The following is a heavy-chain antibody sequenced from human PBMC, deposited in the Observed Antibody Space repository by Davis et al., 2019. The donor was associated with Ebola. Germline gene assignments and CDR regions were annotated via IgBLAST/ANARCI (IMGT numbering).Heavy chain of an antibody. V-gene: IGHV4-31*03. CDR1: GGSISSGGYY. Sequence: LRLSCTVSGGSISSGGYYWSWIRQHPGKGLEWIGYIYYSGGTYYNPSLKSRVTISVDTSKNQFSLKLSSVTAADTAVYYCARETPEAGMDVWGKGTTVTVSS. J-gene: IGHJ6*04. D-gene: IGHD4-23*01. CDR2: IYYSGGT. CDR3: ARETPEAGMDV.